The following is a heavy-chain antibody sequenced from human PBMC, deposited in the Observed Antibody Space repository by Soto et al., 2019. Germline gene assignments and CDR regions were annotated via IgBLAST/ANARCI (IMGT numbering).Heavy chain of an antibody. CDR3: ARVNTYYYHSSGAYYFDY. CDR2: IYYSGST. J-gene: IGHJ4*02. D-gene: IGHD3-22*01. V-gene: IGHV4-30-4*01. CDR1: GGSISSGDYY. Sequence: SETLSLTCTVSGGSISSGDYYWSWIRQPPGKGLEWIGYIYYSGSTYYNPSLKSRVTISVDTSKNQFSLKLSSVTAADTAVYYCARVNTYYYHSSGAYYFDYCGQGTLVTVSS.